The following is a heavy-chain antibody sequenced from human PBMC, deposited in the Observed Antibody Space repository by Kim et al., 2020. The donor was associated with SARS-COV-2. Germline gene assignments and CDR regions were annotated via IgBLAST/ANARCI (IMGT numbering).Heavy chain of an antibody. D-gene: IGHD2-2*01. J-gene: IGHJ4*02. CDR2: INTNTGDP. V-gene: IGHV7-4-1*02. CDR1: GYTFTTSA. Sequence: ASVKVSCKASGYTFTTSAMNWVRQAPGQGLEWMGWINTNTGDPTYAQGFTGRFVFSLDTSVNTAYLQISSLKPDDTAVYYCVVGPSRHTGPPAYFKDWGQ. CDR3: VVGPSRHTGPPAYFKD.